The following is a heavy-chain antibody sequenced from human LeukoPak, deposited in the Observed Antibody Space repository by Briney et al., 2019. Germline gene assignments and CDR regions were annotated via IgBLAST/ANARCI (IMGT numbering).Heavy chain of an antibody. J-gene: IGHJ3*02. Sequence: PSETLSLTCTVSGDSISDYFWSWIRQPAGKGPKWIGRINSSGHTNYHPSLESRVTMSVDTSKNHFSLTLTSVTAADTAVYYCARQSYWRGDAFDIWGQGTVVTVSS. D-gene: IGHD2/OR15-2a*01. CDR3: ARQSYWRGDAFDI. CDR2: INSSGHT. V-gene: IGHV4-4*07. CDR1: GDSISDYF.